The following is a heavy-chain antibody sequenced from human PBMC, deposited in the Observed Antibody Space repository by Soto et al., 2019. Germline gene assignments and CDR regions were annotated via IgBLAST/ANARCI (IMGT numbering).Heavy chain of an antibody. D-gene: IGHD4-4*01. J-gene: IGHJ4*02. CDR2: ISYDGSNK. V-gene: IGHV3-30*03. CDR1: GFTFSSYG. Sequence: GGSLRLSCAASGFTFSSYGMHWVRQAPGKGLEWVAVISYDGSNKYYADSVKGRFTISRDNSKNTLYLQMNSLRAEDTAVYYCAGDYSNYISLYYFDYWGQGTLVTVSS. CDR3: AGDYSNYISLYYFDY.